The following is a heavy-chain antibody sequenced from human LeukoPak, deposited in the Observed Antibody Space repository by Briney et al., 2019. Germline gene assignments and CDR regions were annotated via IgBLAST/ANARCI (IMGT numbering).Heavy chain of an antibody. J-gene: IGHJ4*02. Sequence: QPGGSLRLSCAASGFTFSSYGMPWVRQAPGKGLEWVAVIWYDGSNKYYADSVKGRFTISRDNSKNTLYLQMNSLRAEDTAVYYCARECHYGDYADYWGQGTLVTVSS. CDR3: ARECHYGDYADY. CDR1: GFTFSSYG. D-gene: IGHD4-17*01. V-gene: IGHV3-33*01. CDR2: IWYDGSNK.